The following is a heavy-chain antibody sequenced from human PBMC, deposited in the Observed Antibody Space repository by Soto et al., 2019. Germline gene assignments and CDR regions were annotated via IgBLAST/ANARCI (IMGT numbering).Heavy chain of an antibody. CDR3: ARDYDISGYCLFDD. CDR1: GFTFSSYA. J-gene: IGHJ4*02. V-gene: IGHV3-23*01. D-gene: IGHD3-22*01. CDR2: ISGSGGSP. Sequence: EVQLLESGGGLVQPWGSLRLSCSGSGFTFSSYAINLVRQGPGKGLDVVSAISGSGGSPYYADSVKGRFTISRDKSKNTLYLQMNSLLAEDTAVYYCARDYDISGYCLFDDWGQGTLVTVSS.